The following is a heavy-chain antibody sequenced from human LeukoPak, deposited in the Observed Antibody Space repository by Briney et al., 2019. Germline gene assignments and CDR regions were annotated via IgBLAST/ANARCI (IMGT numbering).Heavy chain of an antibody. D-gene: IGHD5-12*01. CDR1: GGSITSSKW. Sequence: SETLSLTCAVSGGSITSSKWWSWVRQPPAKGLEWIGEISHSGSTNYNPSLKSRVTISIDKSKNQFSLRLSFVTAADTAVYYCAQGRRGYDYATWFDPWGQGTLVTVSS. CDR3: AQGRRGYDYATWFDP. V-gene: IGHV4-4*02. J-gene: IGHJ5*02. CDR2: ISHSGST.